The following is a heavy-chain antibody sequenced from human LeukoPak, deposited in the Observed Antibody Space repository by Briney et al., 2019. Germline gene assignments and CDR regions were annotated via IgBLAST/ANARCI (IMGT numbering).Heavy chain of an antibody. CDR2: IYYSGST. CDR3: ARRNGEGY. V-gene: IGHV4-59*08. CDR1: GGSISSYY. Sequence: SETQSLTCTVSGGSISSYYWSWIRQPPGKGLEWIGYIYYSGSTNYNPSLKSRVTISVDTSKNQFSLKLSSVTAADTAVYYCARRNGEGYWGQGTLVTVSS. J-gene: IGHJ4*02. D-gene: IGHD1-1*01.